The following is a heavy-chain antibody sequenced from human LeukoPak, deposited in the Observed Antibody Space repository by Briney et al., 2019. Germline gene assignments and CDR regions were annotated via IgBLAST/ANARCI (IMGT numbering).Heavy chain of an antibody. CDR1: GFTFDDYT. V-gene: IGHV3-43*01. J-gene: IGHJ4*02. Sequence: GGSLRLSCAASGFTFDDYTMHWVRQAPGKGLEWVSLISWDGGSTYYADSVKGRFTISRDNSKNSLYLQMNRLRTEDTALYYCAKGPDYGDSYYFDYWGQGTLVTVSS. CDR2: ISWDGGST. CDR3: AKGPDYGDSYYFDY. D-gene: IGHD4-17*01.